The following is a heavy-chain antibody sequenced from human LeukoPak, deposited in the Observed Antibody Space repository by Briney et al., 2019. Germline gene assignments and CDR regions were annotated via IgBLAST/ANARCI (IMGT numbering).Heavy chain of an antibody. V-gene: IGHV4-34*01. J-gene: IGHJ6*03. CDR3: ARGSGGWSSWAYYYYYYMDV. D-gene: IGHD3-10*01. Sequence: SETLSLTCAVYGGSFSGYYWSWIRQPPGKGLEWIGEINHSGSTNYNPSLKSRVTISVDTSKNQFSLKLSSVTAADTAVYYCARGSGGWSSWAYYYYYYMDVWGKGTTVAVSS. CDR1: GGSFSGYY. CDR2: INHSGST.